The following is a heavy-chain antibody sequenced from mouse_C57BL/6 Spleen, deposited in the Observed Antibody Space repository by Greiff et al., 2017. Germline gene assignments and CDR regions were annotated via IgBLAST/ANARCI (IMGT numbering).Heavy chain of an antibody. V-gene: IGHV1-4*01. CDR3: AKTGSYDFDY. D-gene: IGHD4-1*01. CDR2: SNPSSGYT. CDR1: GYTFTSYT. Sequence: VKLMESGAELARPGASVKMSCKASGYTFTSYTMHWVKQRPGQGLEWIGYSNPSSGYTKYNQKFKDKATLTADKSSSTAYMQLSSLTSEDSAVYYCAKTGSYDFDYWGQGTTLTFSS. J-gene: IGHJ2*01.